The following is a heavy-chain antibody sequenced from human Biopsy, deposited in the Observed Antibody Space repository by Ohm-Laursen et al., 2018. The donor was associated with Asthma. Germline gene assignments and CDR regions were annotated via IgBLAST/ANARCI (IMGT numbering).Heavy chain of an antibody. CDR3: VRDGTDDAFDI. CDR2: ISKDSSTQ. Sequence: SLRLSCAASGFSFSNFAIHRVRQAPGKGLEWVGVISKDSSTQDYADSVKGRFTMARDNSKNTLDLQMNSLREEDTAVYYCVRDGTDDAFDIWGQGTVVSVSS. D-gene: IGHD1-1*01. CDR1: GFSFSNFA. J-gene: IGHJ3*02. V-gene: IGHV3-30*01.